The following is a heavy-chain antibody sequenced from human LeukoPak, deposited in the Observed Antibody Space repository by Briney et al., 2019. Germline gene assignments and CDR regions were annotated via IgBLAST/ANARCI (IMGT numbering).Heavy chain of an antibody. CDR2: INHSGRT. V-gene: IGHV4-39*07. D-gene: IGHD3-10*01. J-gene: IGHJ5*02. Sequence: SETLSLTCTVSGGSISSSSYYWGWIRQTPGKGLEWIGEINHSGRTNYNPSLKSRVTISADTSKNQFSLEPGSVTAADTAVYYCARAYYSTSWFPHWGQGALVTVSS. CDR1: GGSISSSSYY. CDR3: ARAYYSTSWFPH.